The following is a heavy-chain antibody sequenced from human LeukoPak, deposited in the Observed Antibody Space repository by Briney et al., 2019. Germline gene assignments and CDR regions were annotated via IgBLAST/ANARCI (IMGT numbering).Heavy chain of an antibody. CDR3: VRGGGHLDC. CDR1: GFSFSSYW. J-gene: IGHJ4*02. Sequence: PGGSLRLSCAASGFSFSSYWMSWVRQAPGKGLEWVANIKQDGSDKYYLTSVRGRFTISRDNAKNSLFLQMNSLRVEDTAVYYCVRGGGHLDCWGQGTLVTVSS. CDR2: IKQDGSDK. D-gene: IGHD4-23*01. V-gene: IGHV3-7*03.